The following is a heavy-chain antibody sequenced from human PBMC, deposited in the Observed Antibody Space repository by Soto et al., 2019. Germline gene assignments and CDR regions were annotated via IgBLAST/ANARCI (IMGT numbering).Heavy chain of an antibody. D-gene: IGHD6-6*01. V-gene: IGHV3-23*01. J-gene: IGHJ6*02. CDR1: GFTFSSYA. CDR3: AKSSQRQLVRHYYYGMDV. CDR2: ISGSGGST. Sequence: PGGSLRLSCAASGFTFSSYAMSWVRQAPGKGLEWVSAISGSGGSTYYADSVKGRFTISRDNSKNTLYLQMNSLRAEDTAVYYCAKSSQRQLVRHYYYGMDVWGQGTTVTVSS.